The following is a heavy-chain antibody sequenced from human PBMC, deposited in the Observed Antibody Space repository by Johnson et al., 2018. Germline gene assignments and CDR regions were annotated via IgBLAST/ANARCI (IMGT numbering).Heavy chain of an antibody. CDR1: GFTFSDYY. V-gene: IGHV3-11*01. CDR3: TRETRRWFISGWGSDGMDV. J-gene: IGHJ6*02. D-gene: IGHD6-19*01. Sequence: QVQLVQSGGGLVKPGGSLRLSCAASGFTFSDYYMNWVRQAPGKGLEWISYITNSGSAIYYAGAVKGRFTISRDNAKNSRYVQMNSRRADDTAVYFCTRETRRWFISGWGSDGMDVWGQGTTVTVSS. CDR2: ITNSGSAI.